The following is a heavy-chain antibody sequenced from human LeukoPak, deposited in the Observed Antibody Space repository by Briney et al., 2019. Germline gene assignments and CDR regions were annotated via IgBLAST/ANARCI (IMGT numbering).Heavy chain of an antibody. Sequence: SETLSLTCTVSGGSISSYYWSWIRQPAGKGLEWIGRIYTSGSTNYNPPLKSRVTMSVDTSKNQFFLKLSSVTAAGTAVYYCARGGIAAAPFDYWGQGTLVTVSS. CDR2: IYTSGST. V-gene: IGHV4-4*07. CDR1: GGSISSYY. J-gene: IGHJ4*02. D-gene: IGHD6-13*01. CDR3: ARGGIAAAPFDY.